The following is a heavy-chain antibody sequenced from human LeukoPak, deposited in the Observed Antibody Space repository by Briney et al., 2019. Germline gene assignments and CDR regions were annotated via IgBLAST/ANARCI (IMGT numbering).Heavy chain of an antibody. CDR1: GGSISSGGYS. Sequence: PSETLSLTCAISGGSISSGGYSWSWIRQPPGKGLEWIGYIYHSGSTYYNPSLKSRVTISVDRSKNQFSLKLSSVTAADTAVYYCARGYGEASDYWGQGTLVTVSS. D-gene: IGHD4-17*01. J-gene: IGHJ4*02. V-gene: IGHV4-30-2*01. CDR3: ARGYGEASDY. CDR2: IYHSGST.